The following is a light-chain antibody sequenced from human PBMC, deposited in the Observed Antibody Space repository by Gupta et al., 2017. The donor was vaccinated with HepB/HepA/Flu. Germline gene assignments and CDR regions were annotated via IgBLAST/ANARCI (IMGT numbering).Light chain of an antibody. CDR2: RNN. V-gene: IGLV1-47*01. Sequence: QSVLTQPPSASETPGQRVTISCSGSSSNIGSNYVYWYQQLPATAPKLLIYRNNQRPSGVPDLFSGSKSGTSASLAISGLRSDDEADYYCAAWDDSRSGVVFGGGTKLTVL. J-gene: IGLJ2*01. CDR1: SSNIGSNY. CDR3: AAWDDSRSGVV.